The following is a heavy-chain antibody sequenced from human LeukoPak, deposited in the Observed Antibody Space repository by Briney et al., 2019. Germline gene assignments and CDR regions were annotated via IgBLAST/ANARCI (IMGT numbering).Heavy chain of an antibody. CDR3: ARVGDSYNPAVLDY. J-gene: IGHJ4*02. CDR1: GGSISSGGYY. CDR2: IYYSGST. Sequence: PSQTLSLTCTVSGGSISSGGYYWSWIRQHPGKGLEWIGYIYYSGSTYYNPSLKSRVTISVDTSKNQFSLKLSSVTAADTAVYYCARVGDSYNPAVLDYWGQGTLVTVSS. D-gene: IGHD5-24*01. V-gene: IGHV4-31*03.